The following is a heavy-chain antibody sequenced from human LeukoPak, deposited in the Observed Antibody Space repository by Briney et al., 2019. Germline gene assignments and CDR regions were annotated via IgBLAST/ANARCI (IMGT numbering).Heavy chain of an antibody. CDR3: ARDLGYYYDSSGYQYFDAFDI. J-gene: IGHJ3*02. CDR1: SGSISSYY. V-gene: IGHV4-59*12. Sequence: PSETLSLTCTVSSGSISSYYWSWIRQPPGKGLEWIGYIYYSGSTYYNPSLKSRVTISVDTSKNQFSLKLSSVTAADTAVYYCARDLGYYYDSSGYQYFDAFDIWGQGTMVTVSS. D-gene: IGHD3-22*01. CDR2: IYYSGST.